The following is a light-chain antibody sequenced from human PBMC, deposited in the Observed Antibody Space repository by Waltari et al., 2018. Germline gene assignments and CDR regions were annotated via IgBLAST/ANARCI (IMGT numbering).Light chain of an antibody. CDR1: ANDVGSYNI. Sequence: QSALTQPASVSGSPVQSITISSPGPANDVGSYNIVSWYQQHPGKAPKVLIYEDTKRPSGVSDRFSGSKSANTASLTISGLQAEDEADYYCCSYAHSTNWVFGGGTKLTVL. CDR2: EDT. J-gene: IGLJ3*02. V-gene: IGLV2-23*01. CDR3: CSYAHSTNWV.